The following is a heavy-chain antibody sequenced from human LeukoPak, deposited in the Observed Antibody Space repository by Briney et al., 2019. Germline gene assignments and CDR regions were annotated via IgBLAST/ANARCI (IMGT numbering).Heavy chain of an antibody. D-gene: IGHD6-13*01. CDR2: ISYDGSNK. V-gene: IGHV3-30*13. CDR1: GFTFSSYG. CDR3: ARARLDSSSWYGAHFDS. J-gene: IGHJ4*02. Sequence: GGSLRLSCAASGFTFSSYGMHWVRRAPGKGLEWVAVISYDGSNKYYTDSVKGRFAVSRDNSKNRLYLQMNSLRAEDTAVYYCARARLDSSSWYGAHFDSWGQGTLVSVSS.